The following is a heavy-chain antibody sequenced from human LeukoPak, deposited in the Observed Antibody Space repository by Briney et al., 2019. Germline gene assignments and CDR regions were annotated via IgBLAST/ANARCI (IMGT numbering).Heavy chain of an antibody. CDR2: IIPIFGTA. V-gene: IGHV1-69*05. CDR1: RGTFSSYA. J-gene: IGHJ6*03. CDR3: AGGGRMVRGVITSYYYYYMDV. Sequence: SVKVSCKASRGTFSSYAISWVRQAPGQGLEWMGGIIPIFGTANYAQKFQGRVTITTDESTSTAYMELSRLRSENTAVYYCAGGGRMVRGVITSYYYYYMDVWGKGTTVTVSS. D-gene: IGHD3-10*01.